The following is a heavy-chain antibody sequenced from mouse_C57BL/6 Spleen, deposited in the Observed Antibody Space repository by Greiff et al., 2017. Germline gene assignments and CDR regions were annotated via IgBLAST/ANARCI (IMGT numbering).Heavy chain of an antibody. D-gene: IGHD2-5*01. CDR1: GYTFTSYW. CDR2: IDPSDSET. Sequence: QVQLKQPGAELVRPGSSVKLSCKASGYTFTSYWMHWVKQRPIQGLEWIGNIDPSDSETHYNQKFKDKATLTVDKSSSTAYMQLSSLTSEDSAVYYCARDSNYVGDYWGQGTTLTVSS. CDR3: ARDSNYVGDY. V-gene: IGHV1-52*01. J-gene: IGHJ2*01.